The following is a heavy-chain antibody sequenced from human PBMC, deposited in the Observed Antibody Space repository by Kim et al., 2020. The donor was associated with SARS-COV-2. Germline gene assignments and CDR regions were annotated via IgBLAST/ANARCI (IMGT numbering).Heavy chain of an antibody. CDR1: GGSISSSSYY. V-gene: IGHV4-39*01. D-gene: IGHD6-19*01. Sequence: SETLSLTCTVSGGSISSSSYYWGWIRQPPGKGLEWIGTIYYSGSTYYNPSLKSRVTISVDTSKNQFSLKLSSVTAADTAVYYCARQGAVTGLFDYWGQGTLVTVSS. CDR2: IYYSGST. J-gene: IGHJ4*02. CDR3: ARQGAVTGLFDY.